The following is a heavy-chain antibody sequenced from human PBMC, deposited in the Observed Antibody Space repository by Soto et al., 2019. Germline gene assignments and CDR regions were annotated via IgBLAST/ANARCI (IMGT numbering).Heavy chain of an antibody. CDR3: ARVSSGGYSGYDYDYYYYYMDV. D-gene: IGHD5-12*01. V-gene: IGHV1-8*01. CDR1: GYTFTSYD. J-gene: IGHJ6*03. Sequence: QVQLVQSGAEVKKPGASVKVSCKASGYTFTSYDINWVRQATGQGLEWMGWMNLNSGNTGYAQKFQGRVPMTRNTSISTAYMELSSLRSEDTAVYYCARVSSGGYSGYDYDYYYYYMDVWGKGTTVTVSS. CDR2: MNLNSGNT.